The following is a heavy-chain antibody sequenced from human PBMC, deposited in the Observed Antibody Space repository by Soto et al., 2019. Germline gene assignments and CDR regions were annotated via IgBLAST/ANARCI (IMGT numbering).Heavy chain of an antibody. CDR3: AITTSTVSYWFDP. D-gene: IGHD4-4*01. CDR2: IKEDGGEQ. CDR1: GFSFSSYW. Sequence: GGSLRLSCAASGFSFSSYWMSWVRQAPGKGPEWVANIKEDGGEQHYVDSVKGRFTISRDNTENSLFLQMNNLRAEDSAIYYCAITTSTVSYWFDPWGPGTQVTVSS. V-gene: IGHV3-7*03. J-gene: IGHJ5*02.